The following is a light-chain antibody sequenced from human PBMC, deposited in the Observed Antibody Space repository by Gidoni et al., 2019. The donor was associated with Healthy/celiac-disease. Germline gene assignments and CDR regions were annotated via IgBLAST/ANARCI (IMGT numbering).Light chain of an antibody. CDR1: QDISNY. Sequence: DIHMTHSPSSLSASVGDRVTITCQASQDISNYLNWYQQKPGKAPKLLIYDASNLETGVPSRFSGSGSGTDFTFTSSSLQPEDIATYYCQQYDNIPSRLTFGGGTKVEIK. CDR3: QQYDNIPSRLT. J-gene: IGKJ4*01. CDR2: DAS. V-gene: IGKV1-33*01.